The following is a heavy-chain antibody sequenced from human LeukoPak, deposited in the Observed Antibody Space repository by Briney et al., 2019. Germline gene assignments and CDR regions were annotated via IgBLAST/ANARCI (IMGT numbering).Heavy chain of an antibody. J-gene: IGHJ6*03. CDR2: ISGSGGST. V-gene: IGHV3-23*01. CDR3: AKDYSSGWYYYYMDV. Sequence: TGGSLRLSCAASGFTFSSYAMGWVRQAPGKGLEWVSAISGSGGSTYYADSVKGRFTISRDNSKNTLYLQMNSLRAEDTAVYYCAKDYSSGWYYYYMDVWGKGTTVTVSS. D-gene: IGHD6-19*01. CDR1: GFTFSSYA.